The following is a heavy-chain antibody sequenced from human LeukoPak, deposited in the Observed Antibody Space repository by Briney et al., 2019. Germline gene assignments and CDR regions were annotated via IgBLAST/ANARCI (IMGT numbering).Heavy chain of an antibody. D-gene: IGHD2-21*02. V-gene: IGHV3-48*04. CDR3: ARDDCPGPYCGMDV. J-gene: IGHJ6*02. CDR1: GFTFSSYS. CDR2: ISRSGSTI. Sequence: GGSLRLSCAASGFTFSSYSMNWVRQAPGKGLEWVSYISRSGSTIYYADSVKGRFTISRDNAKNSLYLQMNSLRAEDTAVYYCARDDCPGPYCGMDVWGQGTTVTVSS.